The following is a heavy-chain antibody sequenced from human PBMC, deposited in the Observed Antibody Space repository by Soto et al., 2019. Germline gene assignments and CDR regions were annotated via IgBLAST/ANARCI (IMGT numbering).Heavy chain of an antibody. CDR3: ARDQGYYGSGRPGWFDT. CDR2: IHPSGST. Sequence: QVQLPESGPGLVQPAGTLSLTCAVSGGSISSSNWWCWVRPPPGNALDLIGEIHPSGSTNYNPSLKGRVTLAAAKSKNQFSLKLSSVTAADTAVCYCARDQGYYGSGRPGWFDTWGQGTLVTVSS. CDR1: GGSISSSNW. D-gene: IGHD3-10*01. J-gene: IGHJ5*02. V-gene: IGHV4-4*02.